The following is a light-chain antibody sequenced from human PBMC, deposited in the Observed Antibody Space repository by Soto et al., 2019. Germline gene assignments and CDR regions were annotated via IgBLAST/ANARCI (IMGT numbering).Light chain of an antibody. CDR3: QQSYSPPIT. V-gene: IGKV1-8*01. Sequence: IRMNQSPSSLAASTGYRVTITCRASQGISSYLAWYQQKPGQAPKLLIYAASSLQSGVPSRFSGSGSGTDFTPTINSLHPEDFATYYCQQSYSPPITFGQRTRLEIK. J-gene: IGKJ5*01. CDR2: AAS. CDR1: QGISSY.